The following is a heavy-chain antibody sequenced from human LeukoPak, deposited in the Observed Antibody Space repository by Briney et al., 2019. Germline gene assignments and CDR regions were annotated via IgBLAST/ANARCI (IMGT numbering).Heavy chain of an antibody. Sequence: GRSLRLSCAASGFTFSSYAMHWVRQAPGKGLEWVAVISYDGSNKYYADSVKGRFTISRDNSKNTLYLQMNSLRAEDTAVYYCAREARYSSSWTNFYYYYGMDVWGEGTTVTVSS. V-gene: IGHV3-30-3*01. CDR3: AREARYSSSWTNFYYYYGMDV. D-gene: IGHD6-13*01. CDR1: GFTFSSYA. CDR2: ISYDGSNK. J-gene: IGHJ6*04.